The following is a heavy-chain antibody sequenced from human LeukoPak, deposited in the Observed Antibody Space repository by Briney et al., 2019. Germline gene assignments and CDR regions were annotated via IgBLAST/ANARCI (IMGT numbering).Heavy chain of an antibody. CDR2: FDLEDGET. V-gene: IGHV1-24*01. D-gene: IGHD1-26*01. Sequence: ASVKVSCKVSGYTLTELSMHWVRQAPGKGLEWMGGFDLEDGETIYAQKFQGRVTMTEDTSTDTAYMELSSLRSEDTAVYYCASRFVAKSGSYYTNDYWGQGTLVTVSS. J-gene: IGHJ4*02. CDR3: ASRFVAKSGSYYTNDY. CDR1: GYTLTELS.